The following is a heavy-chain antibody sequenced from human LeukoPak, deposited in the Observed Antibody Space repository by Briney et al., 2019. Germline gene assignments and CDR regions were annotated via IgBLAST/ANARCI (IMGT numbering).Heavy chain of an antibody. CDR1: GGSISTYY. J-gene: IGHJ3*02. D-gene: IGHD5/OR15-5a*01. V-gene: IGHV4-59*08. CDR2: VYYSGST. Sequence: PSETLSLTCTVSGGSISTYYWSWIRQSPGKGLEWIGSVYYSGSTNYSPSLKIRVRISVDTSKNQFSLELSSVTAADTAVYYCAVNSTKHTFDIWGQGTMVTVSS. CDR3: AVNSTKHTFDI.